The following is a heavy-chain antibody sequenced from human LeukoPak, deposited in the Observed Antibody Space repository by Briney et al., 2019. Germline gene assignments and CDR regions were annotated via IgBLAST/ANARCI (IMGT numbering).Heavy chain of an antibody. Sequence: GGSLRLSCAASGFTFSNYWIGWVRQMPGKGLEWMGIIYPGESETRYSPSVRGQVTISADKSITTAYLQWSSLKASDTAMYYCAKLGAYSSSWYGFFDYWGQGTLVAVSS. CDR2: IYPGESET. J-gene: IGHJ4*02. D-gene: IGHD6-13*01. V-gene: IGHV5-51*01. CDR3: AKLGAYSSSWYGFFDY. CDR1: GFTFSNYW.